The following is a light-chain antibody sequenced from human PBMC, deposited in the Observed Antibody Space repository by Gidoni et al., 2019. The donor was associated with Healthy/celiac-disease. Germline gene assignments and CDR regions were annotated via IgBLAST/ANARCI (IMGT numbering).Light chain of an antibody. CDR1: SGHSSYA. Sequence: QLVLTQSPSASASLVASVKLTCTLRSGHSSYAIAWHQQQPEKGPRYLMKLNSDGSHSKGDGIPDRFSGSSSGAERYLTISSLQSEDEADYYCQTWGTGTVVFGGGTKLTVL. V-gene: IGLV4-69*01. CDR3: QTWGTGTVV. J-gene: IGLJ2*01. CDR2: LNSDGSH.